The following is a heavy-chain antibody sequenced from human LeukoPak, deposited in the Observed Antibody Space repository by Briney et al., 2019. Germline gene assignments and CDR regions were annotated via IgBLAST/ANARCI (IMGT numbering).Heavy chain of an antibody. V-gene: IGHV5-51*01. J-gene: IGHJ4*02. CDR1: GYSFTSYW. CDR2: IYPGDSDT. D-gene: IGHD3-9*01. CDR3: ATSPTDILTGYYIEGFDY. Sequence: GESLKISCKGSGYSFTSYWIGWVRQMPGKGLEWMGIIYPGDSDTRYSPSFQGQVTISADKSISPAYLQWSSLKASDTAMYYCATSPTDILTGYYIEGFDYWGQGTLVTVSS.